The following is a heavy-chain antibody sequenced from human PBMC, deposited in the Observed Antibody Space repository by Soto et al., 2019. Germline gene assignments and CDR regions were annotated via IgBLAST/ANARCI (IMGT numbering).Heavy chain of an antibody. J-gene: IGHJ2*01. D-gene: IGHD4-17*01. V-gene: IGHV4-31*03. CDR1: GGSISSGGYY. Sequence: QVQLQESGPGLVKPSQTLSLTCTVSGGSISSGGYYWSWIRQHPGKGLEWIGYIYYSGSTYYNPSHKSRVTISVDTSKNQFSLKLSSVTAADTAVYYCASKHPDYGDSHWYFDLWGRGTLVTVSS. CDR3: ASKHPDYGDSHWYFDL. CDR2: IYYSGST.